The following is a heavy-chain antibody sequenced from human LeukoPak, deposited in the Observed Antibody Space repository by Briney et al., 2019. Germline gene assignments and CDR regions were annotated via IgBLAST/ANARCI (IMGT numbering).Heavy chain of an antibody. CDR3: AKAPLGYCSGGGCYYFDY. CDR2: VSGSGVST. V-gene: IGHV3-23*01. D-gene: IGHD2-15*01. Sequence: GGSLRLSCAASGFTFSSYAMSWVRQGPGKGLEWVSAVSGSGVSTYYADSVKGRFTIPRDNSKNTLYLQMNSLRAEDTAVYYCAKAPLGYCSGGGCYYFDYWGQGTLVTVSS. J-gene: IGHJ4*02. CDR1: GFTFSSYA.